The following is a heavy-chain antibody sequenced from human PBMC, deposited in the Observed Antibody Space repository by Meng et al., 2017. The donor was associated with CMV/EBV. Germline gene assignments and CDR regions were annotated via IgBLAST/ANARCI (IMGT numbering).Heavy chain of an antibody. CDR2: IWNDGSNK. D-gene: IGHD3-10*01. V-gene: IGHV3-33*03. Sequence: GFTVRSYGMPWVRQAPGKGLEWVAVIWNDGSNKYYADYVKGRFTISRDKSKNTLYLQMNSLRAEDTAVYYCAKDRALWFGEPGAFDYWGQGTLVTVSS. J-gene: IGHJ4*02. CDR1: GFTVRSYG. CDR3: AKDRALWFGEPGAFDY.